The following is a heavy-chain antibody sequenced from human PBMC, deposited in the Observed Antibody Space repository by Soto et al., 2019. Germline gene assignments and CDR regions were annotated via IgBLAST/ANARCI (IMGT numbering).Heavy chain of an antibody. J-gene: IGHJ4*02. V-gene: IGHV5-51*01. CDR3: VTSPDYNFWSGYFFFEH. Sequence: GGALEISCKGSGYTFSSYWIGWVPQMPGKGLEWMGTIYPGDSDTRYSPSFQGQVTISVDKSISTAYLQWSSLKVSDTAMYYCVTSPDYNFWSGYFFFEHWGQGALVTVSS. CDR2: IYPGDSDT. CDR1: GYTFSSYW. D-gene: IGHD3-3*01.